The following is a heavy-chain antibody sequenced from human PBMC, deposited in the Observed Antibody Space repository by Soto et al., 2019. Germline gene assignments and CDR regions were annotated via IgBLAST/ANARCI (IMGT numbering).Heavy chain of an antibody. CDR2: IYYSGST. CDR1: GGSISSSSYY. D-gene: IGHD3-3*01. V-gene: IGHV4-39*01. J-gene: IGHJ4*02. CDR3: ARLSQLRYDFWSGYHNYFDY. Sequence: SETLSLTCTVSGGSISSSSYYWGWIRQPPGKGLEWIGSIYYSGSTYYNPSLKSRVTISVDTSKDQFSLKLSSVTAADTAVYYCARLSQLRYDFWSGYHNYFDYWGQGTLVTVSS.